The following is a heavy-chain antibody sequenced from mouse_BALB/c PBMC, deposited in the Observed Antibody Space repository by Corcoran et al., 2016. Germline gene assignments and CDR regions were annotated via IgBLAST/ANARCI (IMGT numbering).Heavy chain of an antibody. J-gene: IGHJ2*01. CDR2: IDPANGNT. Sequence: EVQLQQSGAELVKPGASVKLSCTASGFNLKDTYMHWVRQRPEQGLEWIGRIDPANGNTKYDPKFQGKATITADTSSNTAYLQISSLTSEDTAVYYCARGVNRFDYWGQGTTLTVSS. CDR3: ARGVNRFDY. CDR1: GFNLKDTY. V-gene: IGHV14-3*02.